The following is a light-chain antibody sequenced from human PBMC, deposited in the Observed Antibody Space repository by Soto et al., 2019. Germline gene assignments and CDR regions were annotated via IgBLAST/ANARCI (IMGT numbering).Light chain of an antibody. V-gene: IGKV1-9*01. Sequence: DIQLTQSPSFLSASVGDRVTITCRASQGISSYLAWYQQKPGKAPKLLIYAASTLQSGVPSRFSGSGSGTAFSLTSSSLQPEDIASYSCQQVNSYPPWTFGQGTKMEIK. CDR1: QGISSY. J-gene: IGKJ1*01. CDR2: AAS. CDR3: QQVNSYPPWT.